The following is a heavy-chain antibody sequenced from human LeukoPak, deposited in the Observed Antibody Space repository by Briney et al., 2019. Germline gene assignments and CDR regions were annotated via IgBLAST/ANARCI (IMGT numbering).Heavy chain of an antibody. CDR2: IKSKNDGGTT. D-gene: IGHD6-6*01. V-gene: IGHV3-15*01. J-gene: IGHJ4*02. CDR3: TVQLSQ. Sequence: GGSLRLSCAASGFTFSSYSMSWVRQAPGKGLEWVGRIKSKNDGGTTDYGAPVKGRFTISRDDSKNTLYLQMNSLKTEDTAVYYCTVQLSQWGQGTLVTVSS. CDR1: GFTFSSYS.